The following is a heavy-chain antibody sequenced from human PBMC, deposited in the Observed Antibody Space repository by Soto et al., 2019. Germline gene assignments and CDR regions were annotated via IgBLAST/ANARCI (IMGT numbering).Heavy chain of an antibody. Sequence: QVQLQESGPGLVRPSGALSVTCAVSGDSISRSHWWSWVRQSPGKGLEWIGEISHSGITNYNPSLTRRVTISGDKSKNQPSLKLTSVTAADTAVYYCARVRYDRSGFDHWGQGTLVSVSS. CDR2: ISHSGIT. CDR1: GDSISRSHW. V-gene: IGHV4-4*02. D-gene: IGHD3-22*01. J-gene: IGHJ4*02. CDR3: ARVRYDRSGFDH.